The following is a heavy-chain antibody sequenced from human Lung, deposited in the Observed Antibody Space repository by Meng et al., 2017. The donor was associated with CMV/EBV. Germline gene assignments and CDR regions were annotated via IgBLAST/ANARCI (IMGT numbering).Heavy chain of an antibody. CDR2: ISYDGSNK. V-gene: IGHV3-30*04. J-gene: IGHJ6*02. CDR3: ARTFGVDYYAMDV. D-gene: IGHD3-3*01. CDR1: GFTFSSCA. Sequence: GGSXRPXCVASGFTFSSCAMHWVRQAPGKGLEWVAVISYDGSNKYYADSVQGRFTISRDNSKNTLYVQMNSLRAEDTAVYYCARTFGVDYYAMDVWGQGSTVTVSS.